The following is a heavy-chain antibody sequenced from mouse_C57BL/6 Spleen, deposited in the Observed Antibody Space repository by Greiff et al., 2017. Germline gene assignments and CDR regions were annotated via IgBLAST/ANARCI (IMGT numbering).Heavy chain of an antibody. CDR2: IYPRDGST. CDR1: GYTFTSYD. CDR3: ARGDYYGSSDGYGYFDV. J-gene: IGHJ1*03. D-gene: IGHD1-1*01. Sequence: VQLQQSGPELVKPGASVKLSCKASGYTFTSYDINWVKQRPGQGLEWIGWIYPRDGSTKYNEKFKGKATLTVDTSSSTAYMELHSLTSEDSAVYFCARGDYYGSSDGYGYFDVWGTGTTVTVSS. V-gene: IGHV1-85*01.